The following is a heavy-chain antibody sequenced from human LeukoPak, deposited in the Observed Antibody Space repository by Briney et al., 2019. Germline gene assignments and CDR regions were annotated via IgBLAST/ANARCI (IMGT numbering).Heavy chain of an antibody. CDR2: INPSGGST. J-gene: IGHJ6*02. Sequence: ASVKVSCKASGYTFTSYYMHWVRQAPGQGLEWMGIINPSGGSTIYAQKFQGRVTMTEDTSTDTAYMELSSLRSEDTAVYYCATDRHGDYPSLYYGMDVWGQGTTVTVSS. CDR3: ATDRHGDYPSLYYGMDV. D-gene: IGHD4-17*01. V-gene: IGHV1-46*01. CDR1: GYTFTSYY.